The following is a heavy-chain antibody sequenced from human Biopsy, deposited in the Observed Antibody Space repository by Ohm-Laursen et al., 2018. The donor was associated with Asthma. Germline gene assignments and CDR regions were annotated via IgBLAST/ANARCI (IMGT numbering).Heavy chain of an antibody. D-gene: IGHD7-27*01. Sequence: SLRLSCAASGFTFSGYTMNWVRQAPGKGLEWVSSITSSSSYIFYADSVKGRFTISRDNPRNSLYLQMNSLRAEDKAVYYCARDAPTGGYIDYWGLGTLVTVSP. V-gene: IGHV3-21*01. CDR1: GFTFSGYT. J-gene: IGHJ4*02. CDR3: ARDAPTGGYIDY. CDR2: ITSSSSYI.